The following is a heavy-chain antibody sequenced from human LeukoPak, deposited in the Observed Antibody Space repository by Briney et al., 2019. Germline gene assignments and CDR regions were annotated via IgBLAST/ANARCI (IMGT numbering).Heavy chain of an antibody. V-gene: IGHV4-34*01. D-gene: IGHD6-19*01. CDR2: INHSGST. CDR3: ARSGSGRLLDY. Sequence: LETLSLTCAVYGGSFSGYYWSWIRQPPGKGLEWIGEINHSGSTNYNPSLKSRVTISVDTSKNQFSLKLSSVTAADTAVYYCARSGSGRLLDYWGQGTLVTVSS. CDR1: GGSFSGYY. J-gene: IGHJ4*02.